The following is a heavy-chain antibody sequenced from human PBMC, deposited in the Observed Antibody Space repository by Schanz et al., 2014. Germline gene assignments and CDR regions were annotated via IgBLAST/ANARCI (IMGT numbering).Heavy chain of an antibody. CDR2: IIPILDKT. V-gene: IGHV1-69*04. CDR3: ARDGEAAAGCDY. D-gene: IGHD6-13*01. J-gene: IGHJ4*02. CDR1: GGTFSSST. Sequence: QVQLVQSGGEVKKPGSSVKVSCKASGGTFSSSTLTWVRQAPGQGLEWMGRIIPILDKTNYAQKFQGRVTMTADKSTSTVYMEVSGLRSEDTAVYYCARDGEAAAGCDYWGQGTLVTVSS.